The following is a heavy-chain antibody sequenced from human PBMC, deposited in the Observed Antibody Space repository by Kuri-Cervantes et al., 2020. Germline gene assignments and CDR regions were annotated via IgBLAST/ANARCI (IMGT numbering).Heavy chain of an antibody. D-gene: IGHD4-23*01. V-gene: IGHV3-66*01. CDR1: GFTVSSNY. J-gene: IGHJ4*02. Sequence: GGSLRLSCAASGFTVSSNYMSWVRQAPGKGLEWVSVIYSGGSTYYADSVKGRFTTSRDNSKNTLYLQMNSLTAEDTAVYYCARGGGNSGIDYFDYWGQGTLVTVSS. CDR3: ARGGGNSGIDYFDY. CDR2: IYSGGST.